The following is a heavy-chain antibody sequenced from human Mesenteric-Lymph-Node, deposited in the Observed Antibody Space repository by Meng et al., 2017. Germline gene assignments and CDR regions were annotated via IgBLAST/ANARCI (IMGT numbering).Heavy chain of an antibody. CDR2: ISHSGSA. D-gene: IGHD3-3*01. Sequence: SETLSLTCAVYGESSSAYYWTWIRQPPGKGLQWIGEISHSGSARYNPSLKNRVTISTDTSKNQVSLRLRSVTATDTAVYYCAIREDSAYYWGSAKYYFDRWGQGTLVTVSS. J-gene: IGHJ4*02. CDR3: AIREDSAYYWGSAKYYFDR. CDR1: GESSSAYY. V-gene: IGHV4-34*01.